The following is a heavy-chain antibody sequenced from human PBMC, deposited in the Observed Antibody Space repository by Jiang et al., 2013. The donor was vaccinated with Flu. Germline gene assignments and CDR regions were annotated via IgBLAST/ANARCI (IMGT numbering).Heavy chain of an antibody. J-gene: IGHJ4*02. D-gene: IGHD3-3*01. CDR1: GYSFTSYW. CDR3: ARHRGPGYDFWSGYYY. CDR2: IYPGDSDT. Sequence: GESLKISCKGSGYSFTSYWIGWVRQMPGKGLEWMGIIYPGDSDTRYSPSFQGQVTISADKSISTAYLQWSSLKASDTAMYYCARHRGPGYDFWSGYYYWGQGTLVTVSS. V-gene: IGHV5-51*01.